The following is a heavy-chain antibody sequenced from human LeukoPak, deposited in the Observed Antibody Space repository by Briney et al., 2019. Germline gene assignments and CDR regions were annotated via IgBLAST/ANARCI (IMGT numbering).Heavy chain of an antibody. CDR3: ARPRYTAGYDL. CDR2: INWNGGST. CDR1: GFTFDDYG. Sequence: GGSLRLSCAASGFTFDDYGMSWVRQAPGKGLEWVSGINWNGGSTGYADFVKGRFTISRDNSKNSLFLQMTSLRVEDTALYYCARPRYTAGYDLWGQGTMVTVSS. V-gene: IGHV3-20*04. J-gene: IGHJ3*01. D-gene: IGHD3-16*02.